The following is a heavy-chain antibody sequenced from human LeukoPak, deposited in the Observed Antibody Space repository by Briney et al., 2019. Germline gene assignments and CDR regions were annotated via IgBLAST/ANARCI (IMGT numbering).Heavy chain of an antibody. CDR3: ARFDVDYGDYMYNWFDP. J-gene: IGHJ5*02. D-gene: IGHD4-17*01. V-gene: IGHV3-7*01. Sequence: GSLRLSCAASGFTFSSYWMSWVRQAPGKGLEWVANIKQDGSEKYYVDSVKGRFTISRDNAKNSLYLQMNSLRAEDTAVYYCARFDVDYGDYMYNWFDPWGQGTLVTVSS. CDR2: IKQDGSEK. CDR1: GFTFSSYW.